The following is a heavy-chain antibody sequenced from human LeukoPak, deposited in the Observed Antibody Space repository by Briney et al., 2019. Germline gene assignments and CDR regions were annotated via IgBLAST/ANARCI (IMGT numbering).Heavy chain of an antibody. D-gene: IGHD3-3*01. J-gene: IGHJ4*02. V-gene: IGHV1-8*03. CDR1: GYTFTSYD. CDR2: MNPNSGNT. CDR3: ARGGPTYYDFWSGYYTVDY. Sequence: ASVKVSCKASGYTFTSYDINWVRQATGQGLGWMGWMNPNSGNTGYAQKFQGRVTITRNTSISTAYMELSSLRSEDTAVYYCARGGPTYYDFWSGYYTVDYWGQGTLVTVSS.